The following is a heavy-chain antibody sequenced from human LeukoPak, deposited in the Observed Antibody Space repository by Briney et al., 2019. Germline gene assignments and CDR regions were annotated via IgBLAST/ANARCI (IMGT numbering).Heavy chain of an antibody. J-gene: IGHJ5*02. V-gene: IGHV3-23*01. CDR1: GLTFSSYG. Sequence: GGSLRLSCAASGLTFSSYGMSWVRQAPGKGLEWVSAITGNGGNTFYADSVKGRFTISRDNSKNTMYLQMNSLRAEDTALYYCARDRSGSYPNWFDPWGQGTLVTVSS. CDR3: ARDRSGSYPNWFDP. D-gene: IGHD3-10*01. CDR2: ITGNGGNT.